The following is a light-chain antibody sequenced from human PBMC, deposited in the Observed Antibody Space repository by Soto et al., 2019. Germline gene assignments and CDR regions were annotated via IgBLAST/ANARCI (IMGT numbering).Light chain of an antibody. J-gene: IGKJ4*01. CDR1: QSVSGD. Sequence: EIVLTQSPATLSLSPGERATLSCRASQSVSGDLVWYQQKPGQAPRLLIYDASSRATGIPARFSGSGAGTDFTLTSSSLEREDFAVYYCQQRSNWPLTFGGGTKVEI. CDR3: QQRSNWPLT. V-gene: IGKV3-11*01. CDR2: DAS.